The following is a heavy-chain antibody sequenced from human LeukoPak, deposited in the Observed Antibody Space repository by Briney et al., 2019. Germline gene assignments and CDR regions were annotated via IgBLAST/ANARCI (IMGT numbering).Heavy chain of an antibody. CDR3: AKGYGSGSYMIDY. CDR1: GFTFSSYG. V-gene: IGHV3-30*18. J-gene: IGHJ4*02. CDR2: ISYDGSNK. Sequence: GGSLRLSCAASGFTFSSYGMHWVRQAPGKGLEWVAVISYDGSNKYYADSVKGRFTISRDNSKNTLYLQMNSLRAEDTAVYYCAKGYGSGSYMIDYWGQGTLVTVSS. D-gene: IGHD3-10*01.